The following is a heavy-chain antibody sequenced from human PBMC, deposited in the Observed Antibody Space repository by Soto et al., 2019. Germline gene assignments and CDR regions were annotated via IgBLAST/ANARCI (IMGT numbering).Heavy chain of an antibody. Sequence: SQTLSLTCAISGDSVSSNSAAWNWLRQSPSRGLEWLGRTYYRSKWYNDYVVSVKSRITINPDTSKNQFSLQLNSVTPEDTAVYYCARERGVLSEAFDIWGQGTVVTVSS. CDR2: TYYRSKWYN. J-gene: IGHJ3*02. CDR3: ARERGVLSEAFDI. V-gene: IGHV6-1*01. CDR1: GDSVSSNSAA. D-gene: IGHD3-10*01.